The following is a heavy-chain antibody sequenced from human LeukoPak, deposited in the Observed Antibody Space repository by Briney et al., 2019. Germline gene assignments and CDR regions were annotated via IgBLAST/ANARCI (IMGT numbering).Heavy chain of an antibody. Sequence: GGSLRLSCAASGYTFSGYAMSWVRQAPGQGLEWVSSINGSGGSTYYAQSVKGRFTISRDNSKNTLYLQLNRLRADDTAVYYCAKGPYGEYVGYFDYWGQGTLVTVSS. CDR3: AKGPYGEYVGYFDY. CDR1: GYTFSGYA. CDR2: INGSGGST. D-gene: IGHD4-17*01. V-gene: IGHV3-23*01. J-gene: IGHJ4*02.